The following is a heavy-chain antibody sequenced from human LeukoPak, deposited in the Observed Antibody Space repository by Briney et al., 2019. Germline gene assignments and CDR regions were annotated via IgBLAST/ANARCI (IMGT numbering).Heavy chain of an antibody. V-gene: IGHV1-2*02. CDR3: ARGGAAAGIFGEY. J-gene: IGHJ4*02. CDR2: INPNSGGT. Sequence: ASVKVSCKASGYTFTGYYMHWVRRAPGQGLEWMGWINPNSGGTNYAQKFQGRVTMTRDTSISTAYMELSRLRSDDTAVYYCARGGAAAGIFGEYWGQGTLVTVSS. D-gene: IGHD6-13*01. CDR1: GYTFTGYY.